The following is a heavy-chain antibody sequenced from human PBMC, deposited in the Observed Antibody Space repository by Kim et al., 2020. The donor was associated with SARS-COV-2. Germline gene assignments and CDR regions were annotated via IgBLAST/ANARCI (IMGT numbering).Heavy chain of an antibody. J-gene: IGHJ6*02. V-gene: IGHV3-21*01. D-gene: IGHD7-27*01. CDR1: GFTFSSYS. CDR2: ISSSSSYI. Sequence: GGSLRLSCAASGFTFSSYSMNWVRQAPGKGLEWVSSISSSSSYIYYADSVKGRFTISRDNAKNSLYLQMNSLRAEDTAVYYCARDPAPLGLGRESDYYYGMDVWGQGTTVTVSS. CDR3: ARDPAPLGLGRESDYYYGMDV.